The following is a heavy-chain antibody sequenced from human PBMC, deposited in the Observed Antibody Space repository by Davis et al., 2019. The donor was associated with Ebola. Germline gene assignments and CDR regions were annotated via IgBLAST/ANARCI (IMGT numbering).Heavy chain of an antibody. Sequence: GESLKISCVASEFTFSNYGMTWVRQAPGKGLEWVSSISAGGTAPYYADSVKGRFTISRDNSKNTLSLQMDSLRADDTALYYCAKSFLHTVPPMSEFRGVDYWGQGTVVTVSS. CDR2: ISAGGTAP. CDR3: AKSFLHTVPPMSEFRGVDY. V-gene: IGHV3-23*01. CDR1: EFTFSNYG. J-gene: IGHJ4*02. D-gene: IGHD3-10*01.